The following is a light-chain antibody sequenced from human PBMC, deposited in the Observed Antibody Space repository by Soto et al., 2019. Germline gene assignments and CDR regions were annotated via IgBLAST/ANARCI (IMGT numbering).Light chain of an antibody. J-gene: IGLJ1*01. V-gene: IGLV1-40*01. CDR3: AAWDDSLNGYV. CDR2: GNN. CDR1: SANIGAAYN. Sequence: QPVLTQPPSVSGAPGQRVTISCTGSSANIGAAYNVDWYQQLPGTAPKLLIYGNNNRPSGVPARFSGSKSGTSASLAIAGLQAEDEADYYCAAWDDSLNGYVFGTGTKLTVL.